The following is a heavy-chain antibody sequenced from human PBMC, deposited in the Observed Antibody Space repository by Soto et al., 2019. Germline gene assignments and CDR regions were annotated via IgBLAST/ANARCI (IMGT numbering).Heavy chain of an antibody. CDR2: VHYSGST. J-gene: IGHJ5*02. CDR1: GGSFHNFY. CDR3: VRDGTKTLRDWFDP. D-gene: IGHD1-1*01. V-gene: IGHV4-59*12. Sequence: KSSETLSLTCNLSGGSFHNFYWLWIRQPPGKGLEWVGHVHYSGSTNYSPSLNSRATISLDTPKKQFSLKLRSVTAADTAVYYCVRDGTKTLRDWFDPWGQGISVTVSS.